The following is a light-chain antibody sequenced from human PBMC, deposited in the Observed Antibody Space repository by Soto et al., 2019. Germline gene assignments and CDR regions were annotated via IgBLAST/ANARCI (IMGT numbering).Light chain of an antibody. V-gene: IGLV2-8*01. CDR1: SSDVGAYDY. Sequence: QSALTQPPSASGSPGQSVTISCTGTSSDVGAYDYVCWYQQHPGKAPKLMIYEVNKRPSGVPDRFSGSKSGNTASLTVAGLHGGDEADYYCSSVAANDNVVFGGGTKLTVL. J-gene: IGLJ3*02. CDR3: SSVAANDNVV. CDR2: EVN.